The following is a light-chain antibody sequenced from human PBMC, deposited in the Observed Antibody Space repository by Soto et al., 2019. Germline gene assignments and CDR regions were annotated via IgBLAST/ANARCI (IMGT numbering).Light chain of an antibody. V-gene: IGKV1-39*01. CDR1: QSISSY. J-gene: IGKJ4*01. CDR2: AAS. Sequence: DIQMTQSPSSLSASVGDRVTITCRASQSISSYLNWYQQKPGKAPKLLIYAASSLQSGVTSRFSGSGSGTDFTLTISSLQPEDFATYYCQQSYSTGLTFGGGTKVEIK. CDR3: QQSYSTGLT.